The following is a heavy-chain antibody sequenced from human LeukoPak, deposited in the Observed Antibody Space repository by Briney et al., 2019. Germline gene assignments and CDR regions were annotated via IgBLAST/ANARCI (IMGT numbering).Heavy chain of an antibody. CDR3: ARENPITIFGVVRDPRMDV. Sequence: ASVKVSCKASGYTFTGYYMHWVRQAPGQGLEWMGIINPSGGSTSYAQKFQGRVTMTRDTSTSTVYMELSSLRSEDTAVYYCARENPITIFGVVRDPRMDVWGQGTTVTVSS. CDR1: GYTFTGYY. J-gene: IGHJ6*02. D-gene: IGHD3-3*01. CDR2: INPSGGST. V-gene: IGHV1-46*01.